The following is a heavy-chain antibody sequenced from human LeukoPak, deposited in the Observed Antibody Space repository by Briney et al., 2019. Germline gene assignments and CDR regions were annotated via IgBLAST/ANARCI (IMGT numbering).Heavy chain of an antibody. J-gene: IGHJ4*02. CDR2: ISWNSGSI. V-gene: IGHV3-9*01. CDR1: GFTFDDYA. Sequence: PGRSLRLSCAASGFTFDDYAMHWVRQAPGKGLEWVSGISWNSGSIGYADSVKGRFTISRDNAKNSLYLQMNSLRAEDTALYYCAKDISRWDSTTLFDYWGQGTLVTVSS. D-gene: IGHD1-26*01. CDR3: AKDISRWDSTTLFDY.